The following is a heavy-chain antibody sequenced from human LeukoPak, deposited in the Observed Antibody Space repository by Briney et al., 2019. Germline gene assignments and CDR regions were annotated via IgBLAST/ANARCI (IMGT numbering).Heavy chain of an antibody. CDR2: ISSSSSYI. CDR1: GFTFSSYS. V-gene: IGHV3-21*01. D-gene: IGHD3-9*01. CDR3: ARGFNDFDWFGDLDY. J-gene: IGHJ4*02. Sequence: GGSLRLSCAASGFTFSSYSMNWVRQAPGKGLEWVSSISSSSSYIYYADSVKGRFTISRGNAKNSLYLQMNSLRAEDTAVYYCARGFNDFDWFGDLDYWGQGTLVTVSS.